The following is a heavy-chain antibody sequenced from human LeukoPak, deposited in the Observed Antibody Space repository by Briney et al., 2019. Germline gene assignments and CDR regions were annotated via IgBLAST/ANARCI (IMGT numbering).Heavy chain of an antibody. D-gene: IGHD3-22*01. J-gene: IGHJ6*03. CDR1: GGSISSSSYY. Sequence: PSETLSLTCTVSGGSISSSSYYWGWIRQPPGKGLEWIENINYSGDTYYNPSLKSRVTISVDTSKNQFSLKLSSVTAADTAVYYCARDPVVVVKGYMDVWGKGTTVTVSS. CDR2: INYSGDT. V-gene: IGHV4-39*07. CDR3: ARDPVVVVKGYMDV.